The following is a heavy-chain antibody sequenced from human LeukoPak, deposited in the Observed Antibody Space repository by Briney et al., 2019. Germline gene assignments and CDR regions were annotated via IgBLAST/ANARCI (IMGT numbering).Heavy chain of an antibody. CDR1: GSTFSSYT. V-gene: IGHV3-33*08. CDR3: ARDRTEYDFWSGYYNGPFDY. J-gene: IGHJ4*02. Sequence: PGGSLRLSCAASGSTFSSYTMSWVRQAPGKGLEWVAVIWYDGSNKYYADSVKGRFTISRDNSKNTLYLQMNSLRAEDTAVYYCARDRTEYDFWSGYYNGPFDYWGQGTLVTVSS. D-gene: IGHD3-3*01. CDR2: IWYDGSNK.